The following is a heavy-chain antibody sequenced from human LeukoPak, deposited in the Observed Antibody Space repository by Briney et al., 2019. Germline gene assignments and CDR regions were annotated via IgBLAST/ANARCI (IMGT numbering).Heavy chain of an antibody. CDR3: ARAGYDSSGYYYDY. CDR1: GGSISSSSYY. V-gene: IGHV4-39*07. D-gene: IGHD3-22*01. Sequence: NPSETLSLTCTVSGGSISSSSYYWGWIRQPPGKGLEWIGSIYYSGSTYYNPSLKSRVTISVDTSKNQFSLKLSSVTAADTAVYYCARAGYDSSGYYYDYWGQGTLVTVSS. J-gene: IGHJ4*02. CDR2: IYYSGST.